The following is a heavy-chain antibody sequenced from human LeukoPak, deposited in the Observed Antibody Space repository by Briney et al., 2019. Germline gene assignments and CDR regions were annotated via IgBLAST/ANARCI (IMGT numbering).Heavy chain of an antibody. CDR2: ISSSSSYT. D-gene: IGHD3-9*01. CDR1: GFTFSDYY. V-gene: IGHV3-11*06. Sequence: GGSLRLSCAASGFTFSDYYMSWIRQAPGKGLEWVSYISSSSSYTNYTDSVKGRFTISRDNAKNSLYLQMNSLRAEDTAVYYCARFGLRYFDWLPFDYWGQGTLVTVSS. J-gene: IGHJ4*02. CDR3: ARFGLRYFDWLPFDY.